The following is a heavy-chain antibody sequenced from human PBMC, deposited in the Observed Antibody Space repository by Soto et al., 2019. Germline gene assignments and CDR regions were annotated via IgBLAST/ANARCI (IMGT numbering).Heavy chain of an antibody. CDR3: ARGAPTQWLVTPGFDY. CDR2: ISYDGSNK. CDR1: GFTFSSYA. D-gene: IGHD6-19*01. V-gene: IGHV3-30-3*01. J-gene: IGHJ4*02. Sequence: QVQLVESGGGVVQPGMSLRLSCAASGFTFSSYAMHWVRQAPGKGLEWVAVISYDGSNKYYADSVKGRFTISRDNSKNTLYLQMNSRRAADTAVYYWARGAPTQWLVTPGFDYWGQGTLVTVSS.